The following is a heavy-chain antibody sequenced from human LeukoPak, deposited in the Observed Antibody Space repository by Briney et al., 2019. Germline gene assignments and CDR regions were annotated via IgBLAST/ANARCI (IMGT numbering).Heavy chain of an antibody. Sequence: SETLSLTCTVSGGSIGSYYWSWIRQPPEKGLEWIGYTHYSGSTKYNPSLKSRLTMSLDTSKNQFSLRLSSVTAADTAVYFCARGAAGTGAADYWGQGTLVTVSS. CDR2: THYSGST. CDR1: GGSIGSYY. D-gene: IGHD6-13*01. CDR3: ARGAAGTGAADY. J-gene: IGHJ4*02. V-gene: IGHV4-59*01.